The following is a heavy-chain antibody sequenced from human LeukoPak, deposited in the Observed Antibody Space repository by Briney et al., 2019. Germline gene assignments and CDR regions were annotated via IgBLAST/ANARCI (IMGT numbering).Heavy chain of an antibody. V-gene: IGHV1-69*05. D-gene: IGHD3-9*01. J-gene: IGHJ3*02. CDR1: GGTFSSYA. CDR3: AREAPTNTLVRAFDI. CDR2: IIPIFCTA. Sequence: SVKVSCKASGGTFSSYAISWVRQAPGQGLEWMGGIIPIFCTANYAQKFQGRVTITTDESTSTAYMELSSLRSEDTAVYYCAREAPTNTLVRAFDIWGQGTMVTVSS.